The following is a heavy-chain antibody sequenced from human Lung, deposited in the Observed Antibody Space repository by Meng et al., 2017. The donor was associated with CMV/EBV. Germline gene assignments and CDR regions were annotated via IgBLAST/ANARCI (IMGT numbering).Heavy chain of an antibody. CDR2: ISYDGNNE. V-gene: IGHV3-30*04. D-gene: IGHD3-9*01. J-gene: IGHJ4*02. Sequence: GGSLRLSCAASGFNFSSFAMHWVRQAPGQGLEWVAAISYDGNNEYYVDSVKGRFSISRDNSKNTVSLQMSSLRLDDTAVYFCASAFDTDYWGQGTLVTVSS. CDR1: GFNFSSFA. CDR3: ASAFDTDY.